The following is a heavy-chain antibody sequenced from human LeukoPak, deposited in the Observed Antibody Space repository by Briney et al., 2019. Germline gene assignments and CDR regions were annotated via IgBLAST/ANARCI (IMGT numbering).Heavy chain of an antibody. Sequence: ASVKVSCKASGGTFSSYAISWVRQAPGHGLEWMGGIIPIFGTANYAQKFQGRFTITTDESTSTAYMELSSLRSEDTAVYYCARDRAYCGGDCYSTLDYWGQGTLVTVSS. V-gene: IGHV1-69*05. CDR1: GGTFSSYA. D-gene: IGHD2-21*01. CDR2: IIPIFGTA. J-gene: IGHJ4*02. CDR3: ARDRAYCGGDCYSTLDY.